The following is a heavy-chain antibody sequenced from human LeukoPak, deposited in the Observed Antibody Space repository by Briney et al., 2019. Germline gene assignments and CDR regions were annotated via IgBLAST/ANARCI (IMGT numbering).Heavy chain of an antibody. CDR2: ISSSGSTI. Sequence: GGSLRLSCAASGFTFSDYYMSWIRQAPGKGLEWVSYISSSGSTIYYADSVKGRFTISRDNSKNTLYLQMNSLRAEDTAVYYCAKDPAGDSSGYYFDYWGQGTLVTVSS. V-gene: IGHV3-11*04. CDR3: AKDPAGDSSGYYFDY. J-gene: IGHJ4*02. CDR1: GFTFSDYY. D-gene: IGHD3-22*01.